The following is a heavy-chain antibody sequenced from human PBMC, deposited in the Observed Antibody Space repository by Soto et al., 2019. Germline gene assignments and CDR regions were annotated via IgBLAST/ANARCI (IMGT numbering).Heavy chain of an antibody. CDR3: ARPGGYYDSSGYYN. J-gene: IGHJ4*02. Sequence: PVGSLRLSCAASGFTFSSYWMSWVRQAPGKGLEWVANIKQDGSEKYYVDSVKGRFTISRDNAKNSLYLQMNSLRAEDTAVYYCARPGGYYDSSGYYNWGQGTLVTVSS. D-gene: IGHD3-22*01. CDR1: GFTFSSYW. CDR2: IKQDGSEK. V-gene: IGHV3-7*03.